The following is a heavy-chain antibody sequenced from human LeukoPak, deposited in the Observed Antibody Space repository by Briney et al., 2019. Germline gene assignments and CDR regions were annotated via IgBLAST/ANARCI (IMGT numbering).Heavy chain of an antibody. V-gene: IGHV5-51*01. Sequence: GESLKISCNGSGYSFTSYWIGWVRQMPGTGLEWMGIIYPGDSDTRYSPSFQGQDTISADKSISTAYPQRSSLKASDTAMYYYARRYGLGSYDDYWGQGTLVTVSS. CDR2: IYPGDSDT. D-gene: IGHD3-10*01. CDR1: GYSFTSYW. J-gene: IGHJ4*02. CDR3: ARRYGLGSYDDY.